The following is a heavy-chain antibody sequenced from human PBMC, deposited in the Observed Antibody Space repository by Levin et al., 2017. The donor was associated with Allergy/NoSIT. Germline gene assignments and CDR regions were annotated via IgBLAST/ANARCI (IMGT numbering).Heavy chain of an antibody. CDR2: ISTNGDTT. V-gene: IGHV3-64*02. CDR3: ARGQGYCTSTICFGDRFDG. Sequence: GGSLRLSCAASGFTFSNYAMNWVRQAPGKGLESVSGISTNGDTTYSTDSVKGRFIISRDNSKNTLYLQMGSLKPEDMAVYYCARGQGYCTSTICFGDRFDGWGQGTMVTVSS. J-gene: IGHJ3*01. CDR1: GFTFSNYA. D-gene: IGHD2-2*01.